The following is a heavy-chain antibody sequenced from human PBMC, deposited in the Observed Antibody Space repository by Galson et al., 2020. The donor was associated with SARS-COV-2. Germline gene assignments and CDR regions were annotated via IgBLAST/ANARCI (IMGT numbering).Heavy chain of an antibody. CDR1: GGSISSSSYY. J-gene: IGHJ3*02. CDR2: IYYSGST. D-gene: IGHD6-19*01. Sequence: SETLSLTCTVSGGSISSSSYYWGWIRQPPGKGLEWIGSIYYSGSTYYNPSLKSRVTISVDTSKNQFFLKLSSVTAADTAVYYCARDALRYSSGWYGGEADAFDIWGQGTMVTVSS. V-gene: IGHV4-39*07. CDR3: ARDALRYSSGWYGGEADAFDI.